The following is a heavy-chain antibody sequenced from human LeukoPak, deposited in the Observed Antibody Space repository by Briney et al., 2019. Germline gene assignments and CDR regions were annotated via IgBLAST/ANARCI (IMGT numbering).Heavy chain of an antibody. V-gene: IGHV3-21*01. CDR3: AREGQRLDYGMDV. J-gene: IGHJ6*04. CDR1: GFTFSSYS. D-gene: IGHD6-25*01. CDR2: ITSSSSSI. Sequence: GGSLRLSCAASGFTFSSYSMNWVRQAPGKVLEWVSTITSSSSSIYYADSVRGRFTISRDNAKNLVYLQMNSLRVEDTAVYYCAREGQRLDYGMDVWGKGTTVTVSS.